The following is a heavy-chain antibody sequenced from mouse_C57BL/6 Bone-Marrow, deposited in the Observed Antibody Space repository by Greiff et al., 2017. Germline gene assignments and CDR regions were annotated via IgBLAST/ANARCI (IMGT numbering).Heavy chain of an antibody. D-gene: IGHD2-4*01. J-gene: IGHJ4*01. CDR1: GYTFTNYW. CDR3: ARSYDYDDYTMDY. Sequence: QVQLQQPGAELVKPGASVKLSCKASGYTFTNYWMHWVKQRPGQGLEWIGMMHPNGGSPDYNEKCKSEAPLSVDKSSRTAYMELSSLTSEDSAVYYCARSYDYDDYTMDYWGQGTSVTVSS. V-gene: IGHV1-64*01. CDR2: MHPNGGSP.